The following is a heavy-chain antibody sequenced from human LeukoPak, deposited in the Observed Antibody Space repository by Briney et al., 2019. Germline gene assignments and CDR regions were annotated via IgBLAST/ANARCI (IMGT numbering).Heavy chain of an antibody. V-gene: IGHV4-34*01. J-gene: IGHJ4*02. CDR1: GGSFSGYY. D-gene: IGHD5-18*01. CDR2: INHSGST. CDR3: ARGVSMGLNSYGFYNY. Sequence: SETLSLTCAVYGGSFSGYYWSWIRQPPGKGLEWIGEINHSGSTNYNPSLKSRVTISVDTSKNQFSLKLSSVTAADTAVYYCARGVSMGLNSYGFYNYWGQGTLVTVSS.